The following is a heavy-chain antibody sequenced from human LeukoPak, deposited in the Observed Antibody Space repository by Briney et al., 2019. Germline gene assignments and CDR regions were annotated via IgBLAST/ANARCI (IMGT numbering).Heavy chain of an antibody. Sequence: SETLSLTCAVYGGSFSGYYWSWVRQPPGKGLEWIGEINHSGSTNYNPSLKSRVTISVDMSKNQISLKLSSVTAADTAVYYCARDRLLWFGELDFWGQGTLVIVSS. J-gene: IGHJ4*02. D-gene: IGHD3-10*01. CDR2: INHSGST. CDR3: ARDRLLWFGELDF. V-gene: IGHV4-34*01. CDR1: GGSFSGYY.